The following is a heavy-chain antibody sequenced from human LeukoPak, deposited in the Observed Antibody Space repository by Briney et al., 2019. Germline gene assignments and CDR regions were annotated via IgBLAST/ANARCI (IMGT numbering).Heavy chain of an antibody. CDR1: GYTFTGYY. J-gene: IGHJ3*02. V-gene: IGHV1-2*02. D-gene: IGHD3-10*01. Sequence: GASVNVSCKASGYTFTGYYMHWVRQAPGQGLEWMGWINPNSGGTNYAQKFQGRVTMTRDTSISTAYMELSRLRSDDTAVYYCASYYGSGSSYHDAFDIWGQGTMVTVSS. CDR3: ASYYGSGSSYHDAFDI. CDR2: INPNSGGT.